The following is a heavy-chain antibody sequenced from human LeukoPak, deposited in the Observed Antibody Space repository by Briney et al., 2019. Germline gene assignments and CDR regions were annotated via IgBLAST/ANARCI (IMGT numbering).Heavy chain of an antibody. CDR1: GYTFTSYD. J-gene: IGHJ4*02. Sequence: GASVKVSCKASGYTFTSYDINWVRQATGQGLEWMGWMNPNSGNTGYAQKFQGRVTMTRNTSISTAYMELSSLRSEDTAVYYYARGIGSTTVTTLEYYFDYWGQGTLVTVSS. CDR2: MNPNSGNT. CDR3: ARGIGSTTVTTLEYYFDY. V-gene: IGHV1-8*01. D-gene: IGHD4-17*01.